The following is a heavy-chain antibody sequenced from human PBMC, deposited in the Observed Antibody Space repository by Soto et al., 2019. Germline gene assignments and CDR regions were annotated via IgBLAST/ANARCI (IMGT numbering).Heavy chain of an antibody. Sequence: QVQLQESGPGLVRPSETLSLTCAVSGGYITSINWWSWVRQSPEKGLEWIGEIYHGGSTKYVPSPESRLTKSIDKSKNQFSLRLSSVTAAETAVYYCATLELGAVSWGPGILVTVSS. V-gene: IGHV4-4*02. D-gene: IGHD1-7*01. J-gene: IGHJ5*02. CDR1: GGYITSINW. CDR3: ATLELGAVS. CDR2: IYHGGST.